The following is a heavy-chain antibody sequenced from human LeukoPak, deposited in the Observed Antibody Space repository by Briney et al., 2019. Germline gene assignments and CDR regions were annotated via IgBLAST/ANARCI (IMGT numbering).Heavy chain of an antibody. CDR2: IYYSGST. V-gene: IGHV4-59*08. D-gene: IGHD7-27*01. Sequence: SETLSLTCTVSGGSISSYYWSWIRQPPGKGLEWIGYIYYSGSTNYNPSLKSRVTISVDTSKNQFSLKLSSVTAADTAVYYCARTPGVREALDYYYYGMDVWGQGTTVTVSS. CDR1: GGSISSYY. CDR3: ARTPGVREALDYYYYGMDV. J-gene: IGHJ6*02.